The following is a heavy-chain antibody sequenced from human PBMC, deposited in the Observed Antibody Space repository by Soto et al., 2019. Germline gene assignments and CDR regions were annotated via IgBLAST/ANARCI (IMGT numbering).Heavy chain of an antibody. Sequence: EVQLVESGGGLVKPGGSLRLSCAASGFTFTKAWMTWVRQTPGKGLEWVGRIKSRADGGTTDYAASVKDRFIISRDDSNDSLYLHMNRLTTDDTAVYYCTKASQWLPPSSWGKGALVTVAS. J-gene: IGHJ5*02. V-gene: IGHV3-15*01. CDR1: GFTFTKAW. CDR2: IKSRADGGTT. D-gene: IGHD6-19*01. CDR3: TKASQWLPPSS.